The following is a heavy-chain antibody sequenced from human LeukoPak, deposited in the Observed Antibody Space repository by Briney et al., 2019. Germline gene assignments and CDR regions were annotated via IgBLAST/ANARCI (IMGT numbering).Heavy chain of an antibody. CDR2: IWYDGSNK. V-gene: IGHV3-33*06. CDR3: AKGGYSYGYLYYYMDV. D-gene: IGHD5-18*01. J-gene: IGHJ6*03. CDR1: GFTFSSYG. Sequence: GRSLRLSCAASGFTFSSYGMHWVSQAPGKRLEWVAVIWYDGSNKHYADSVKGRFTISRDNSKNTLYLQMNSLRAEDTAVYYCAKGGYSYGYLYYYMDVWGKGTTVTVSS.